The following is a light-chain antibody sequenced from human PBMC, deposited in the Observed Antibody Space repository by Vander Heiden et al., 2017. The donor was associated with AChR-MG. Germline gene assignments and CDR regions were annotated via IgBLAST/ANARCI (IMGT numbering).Light chain of an antibody. CDR3: QQYYVTPPT. J-gene: IGKJ1*01. V-gene: IGKV1-NL1*01. Sequence: DIHMTQSPSSLSASVGDRVTLTCRASQDIRNALAWYQQKPGKAPALLLYATSRLQSGVPSRFSGGGSGADFTLTISSLQPEDFATYVCQQYYVTPPTFGQGTKLEIK. CDR1: QDIRNA. CDR2: ATS.